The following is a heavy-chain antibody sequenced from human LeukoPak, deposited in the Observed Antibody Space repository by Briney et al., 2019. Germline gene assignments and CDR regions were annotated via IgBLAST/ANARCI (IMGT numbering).Heavy chain of an antibody. J-gene: IGHJ5*02. CDR2: INHSRST. CDR1: GGSFSGYY. V-gene: IGHV4-34*01. D-gene: IGHD5-18*01. Sequence: SETLSLTCAVYGGSFSGYYWSWIRQPPGKGLEWIGEINHSRSTNYNPSLKSRVTISVDTSKNQFSLKLSSVTAADTAVYYCARGRSGYSYGWFDPWGQGTLVTVSS. CDR3: ARGRSGYSYGWFDP.